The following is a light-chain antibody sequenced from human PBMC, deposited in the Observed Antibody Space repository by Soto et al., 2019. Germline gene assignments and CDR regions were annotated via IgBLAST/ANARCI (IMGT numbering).Light chain of an antibody. CDR1: HSVNSH. CDR3: QKYKNWPL. V-gene: IGKV3-15*01. J-gene: IGKJ5*01. Sequence: MMMTQSPATLSVSPGERVTLSCRTSHSVNSHVAWYQQKPGQAPRLLLYGASTRATGIPVRFSGSGFGTEFTITISSLQYEDFAVYYCQKYKNWPLFGQGTRLDIK. CDR2: GAS.